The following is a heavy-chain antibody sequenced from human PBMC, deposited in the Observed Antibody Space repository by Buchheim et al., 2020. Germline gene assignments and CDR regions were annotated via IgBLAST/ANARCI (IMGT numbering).Heavy chain of an antibody. V-gene: IGHV3-23*01. CDR1: GFTFSSYA. J-gene: IGHJ6*02. CDR3: AKNQLPLGRYYYYYGMDV. CDR2: ISGSGGST. Sequence: EVQLLESGGGLVQPGGSLRLSCAASGFTFSSYAMSWVRQAPGKGLEWVSAISGSGGSTYYADSVKGRFTISRDNSKNTLYLQMNSLRAEDTAVYYCAKNQLPLGRYYYYYGMDVWGQGTT. D-gene: IGHD2-2*01.